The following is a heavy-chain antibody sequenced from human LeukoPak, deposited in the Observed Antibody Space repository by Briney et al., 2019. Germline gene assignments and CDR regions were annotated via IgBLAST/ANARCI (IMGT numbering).Heavy chain of an antibody. CDR1: GGSISSGGYS. D-gene: IGHD1-26*01. CDR2: IYHSGSI. Sequence: SETLSLTCAVSGGSISSGGYSWSWIRQPPGKGLEWIGYIYHSGSIYYNPSLKSRVTISVDRSKNQFSLKLSSVTAADTAVYYCAREGGELHFDYWGQGTLVTVSS. V-gene: IGHV4-30-2*01. CDR3: AREGGELHFDY. J-gene: IGHJ4*02.